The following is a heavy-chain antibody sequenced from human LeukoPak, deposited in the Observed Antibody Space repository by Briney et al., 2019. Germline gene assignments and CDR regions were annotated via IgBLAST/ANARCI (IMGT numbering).Heavy chain of an antibody. J-gene: IGHJ6*02. V-gene: IGHV3-30*18. D-gene: IGHD2-2*01. CDR1: GFTFSSYG. CDR2: ISYDGSNK. Sequence: GGSLRLSCAASGFTFSSYGMHWVRQAPGKGLEWVAVISYDGSNKYYADSVKGRFTISRDNSKNTLYLQINSLRAEDTAVYYCAKVGGVPAAFSYYYYYGMDVWGQGTTVTVSS. CDR3: AKVGGVPAAFSYYYYYGMDV.